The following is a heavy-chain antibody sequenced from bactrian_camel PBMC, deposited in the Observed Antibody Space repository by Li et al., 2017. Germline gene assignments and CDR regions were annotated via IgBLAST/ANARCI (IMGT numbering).Heavy chain of an antibody. CDR2: IAKDGSMT. Sequence: LVESGGGLVQPGGSLRLSCETSGFTFSNYYMNWVRQAPGKGLEWVSSIAKDGSMTYYKNSVKGRFTISRDNALNTFYLQMNNLKPEGTALYYCANFGVEFYGQGTQVTVS. V-gene: IGHV3S5*01. CDR1: GFTFSNYY. J-gene: IGHJ4*01.